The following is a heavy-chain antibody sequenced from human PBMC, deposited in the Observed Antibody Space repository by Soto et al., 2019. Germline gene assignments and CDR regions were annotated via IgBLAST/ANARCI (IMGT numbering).Heavy chain of an antibody. CDR3: AKDRFGSSWFDP. D-gene: IGHD3-10*01. V-gene: IGHV3-30*18. J-gene: IGHJ5*02. CDR2: ISYDGSNK. CDR1: GFTFSSYG. Sequence: QVQLVESGGGVVQPGRSLRLSCAASGFTFSSYGMHWVRQAPGNGLEWVAVISYDGSNKYYADSVKGRFTISRANSKNALYLQMNSLSAEDTAVYYCAKDRFGSSWFDPWGLGTLVTVSS.